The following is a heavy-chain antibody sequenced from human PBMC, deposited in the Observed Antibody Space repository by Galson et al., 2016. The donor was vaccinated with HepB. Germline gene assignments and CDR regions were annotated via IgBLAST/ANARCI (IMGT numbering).Heavy chain of an antibody. CDR3: ANWDHYSDAFDF. CDR2: ITAHNDIT. Sequence: SVKVSCKASGVAFNSYGITWVRQAPGQGLEWMGRITAHNDITKYAQKFQGRVAMTSDTSTKTFFMELRGLRSDDTAVYFCANWDHYSDAFDFWGQGTLVTVSS. CDR1: GVAFNSYG. J-gene: IGHJ3*01. D-gene: IGHD3-10*01. V-gene: IGHV1-18*04.